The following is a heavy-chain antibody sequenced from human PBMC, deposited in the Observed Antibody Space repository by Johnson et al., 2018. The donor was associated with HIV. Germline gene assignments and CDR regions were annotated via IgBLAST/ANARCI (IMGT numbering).Heavy chain of an antibody. V-gene: IGHV3-23*01. CDR3: AKDGSDIVVVPAAPDAFDI. J-gene: IGHJ3*02. CDR2: ISGSGGST. Sequence: FTFDDYAMHWVRQAPGKGLEWVSAISGSGGSTYYADSVKGRFTISRDNSKNTLYLQMNSLRAEDTAVYYCAKDGSDIVVVPAAPDAFDIWGQGTMVTVSS. CDR1: FTFDDYA. D-gene: IGHD2-2*01.